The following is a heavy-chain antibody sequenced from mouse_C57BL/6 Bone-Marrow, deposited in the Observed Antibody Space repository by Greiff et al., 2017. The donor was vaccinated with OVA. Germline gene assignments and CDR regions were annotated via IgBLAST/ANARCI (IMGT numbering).Heavy chain of an antibody. CDR1: GYTFTDYN. D-gene: IGHD1-1*01. V-gene: IGHV1-22*01. Sequence: VKLQESGPELVKPGASVQMSCQASGYTFTDYNMHWVKQSPGKSLEWIGYINPNNGGTSYNQKFKGKATWTVNKSSSTAYMELSRLTSEDSAVYYGARGEDGSSQRFAYWGQGTLVTVSA. CDR2: INPNNGGT. J-gene: IGHJ3*01. CDR3: ARGEDGSSQRFAY.